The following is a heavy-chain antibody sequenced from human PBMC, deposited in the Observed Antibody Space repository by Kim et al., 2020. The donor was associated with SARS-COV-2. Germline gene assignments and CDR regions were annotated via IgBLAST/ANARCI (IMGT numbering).Heavy chain of an antibody. D-gene: IGHD3-10*01. J-gene: IGHJ5*02. CDR3: ARGGGSSGSYYKAWFDP. Sequence: VKGRFTISRDNAKNSLYLQMNSLRAEDTAVYYCARGGGSSGSYYKAWFDPWGQGTLVTVSS. V-gene: IGHV3-11*06.